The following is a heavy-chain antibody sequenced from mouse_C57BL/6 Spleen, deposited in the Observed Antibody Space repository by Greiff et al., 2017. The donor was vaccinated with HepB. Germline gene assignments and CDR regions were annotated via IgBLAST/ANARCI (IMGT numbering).Heavy chain of an antibody. J-gene: IGHJ4*01. CDR3: ARGGGWLHQGAMDY. CDR1: GFTFSDYY. CDR2: INYDGSST. V-gene: IGHV5-16*01. D-gene: IGHD2-3*01. Sequence: DVKLVESEGGLVQPGSSMKLSCTASGFTFSDYYMAWVRQVPEKGLEWVANINYDGSSTYYLDSLKSRFIISRDNAKNILYLQMSSLKSEDTATYYCARGGGWLHQGAMDYWGQGTSVTVSS.